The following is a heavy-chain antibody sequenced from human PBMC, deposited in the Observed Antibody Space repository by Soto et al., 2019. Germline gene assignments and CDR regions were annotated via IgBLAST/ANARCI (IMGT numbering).Heavy chain of an antibody. CDR2: ISGRGGST. Sequence: EVQLLESGGGLVQPWGSLRLSCAASGFTFSSYTMSWVRQAPGKGLEWVSAISGRGGSTYYADSVKGRFTISRDSSKNTLYLQMNSLRAEDTAVYYCAKEGWYYYDSSGYYDYWGQGTLVTVSS. D-gene: IGHD3-22*01. CDR1: GFTFSSYT. CDR3: AKEGWYYYDSSGYYDY. V-gene: IGHV3-23*01. J-gene: IGHJ4*02.